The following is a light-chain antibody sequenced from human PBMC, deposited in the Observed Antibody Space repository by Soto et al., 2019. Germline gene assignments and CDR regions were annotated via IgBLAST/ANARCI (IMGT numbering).Light chain of an antibody. CDR2: SNN. Sequence: QSVLTQPPSASGTPGQRATISCSGSSSNIGSNTVNWYQQLPGTAPKLLIYSNNQRPSGVPDRFSGSKSGTSASLAISGLQSEDEADYYCAAWDDSPKGVVFGGGTKLTVL. CDR3: AAWDDSPKGVV. J-gene: IGLJ2*01. CDR1: SSNIGSNT. V-gene: IGLV1-44*01.